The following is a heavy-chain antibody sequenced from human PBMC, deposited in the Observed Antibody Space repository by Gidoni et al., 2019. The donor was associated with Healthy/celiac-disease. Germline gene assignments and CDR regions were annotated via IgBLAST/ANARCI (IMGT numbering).Heavy chain of an antibody. Sequence: GKGLEWGSVIYRGGSTYYADSVKGRFTISRDNSKNTLYLQINSLRAEDTAVYYCARTYRGSYSTLDGLGAFDIWGQGTMVTVSS. CDR2: IYRGGST. J-gene: IGHJ3*02. V-gene: IGHV3-53*01. CDR3: ARTYRGSYSTLDGLGAFDI. D-gene: IGHD1-26*01.